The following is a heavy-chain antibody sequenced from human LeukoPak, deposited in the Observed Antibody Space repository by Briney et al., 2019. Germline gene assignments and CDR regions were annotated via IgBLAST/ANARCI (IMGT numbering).Heavy chain of an antibody. V-gene: IGHV7-4-1*02. CDR1: GYTFDRYA. D-gene: IGHD6-19*01. CDR2: INTNTGNP. CDR3: ARVVCSSDRYWYFDL. J-gene: IGHJ2*01. Sequence: ASVKVSCKASGYTFDRYALNWVRQAPGQGLEWMGWINTNTGNPTYAQGLTGRFLFSLDTSVSTTYLQINSLKAEDTAVYYCARVVCSSDRYWYFDLWGRGTLVTVSS.